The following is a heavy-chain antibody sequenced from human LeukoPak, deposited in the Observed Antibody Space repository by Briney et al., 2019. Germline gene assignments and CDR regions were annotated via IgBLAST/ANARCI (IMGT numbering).Heavy chain of an antibody. D-gene: IGHD1-26*01. CDR2: ISAYNGNT. CDR1: GYTFTSYG. J-gene: IGHJ1*01. V-gene: IGHV1-18*01. Sequence: ASVKVSCKASGYTFTSYGISWVRQAPGQGLEWMGWISAYNGNTNYAQKLQGRVTMTEDTSTDTAYMELSSLRSEDTAVYYCATALVLVGATGYFQHWGQGTLVTVSS. CDR3: ATALVLVGATGYFQH.